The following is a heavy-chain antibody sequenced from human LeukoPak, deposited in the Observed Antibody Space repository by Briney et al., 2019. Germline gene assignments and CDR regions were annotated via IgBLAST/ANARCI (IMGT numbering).Heavy chain of an antibody. D-gene: IGHD3-22*01. Sequence: SWIRQHPGKGLEWIGYIYYSGSTYYNPSLKSRVTISVDTSKNQFSLKLSSVTAADTAVYYCVSSNSDYDSSGSTDYWGQGTLVTVSS. CDR2: IYYSGST. CDR3: VSSNSDYDSSGSTDY. J-gene: IGHJ4*02. V-gene: IGHV4-31*02.